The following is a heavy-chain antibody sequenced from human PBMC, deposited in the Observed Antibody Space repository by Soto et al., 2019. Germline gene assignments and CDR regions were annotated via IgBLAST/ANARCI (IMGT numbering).Heavy chain of an antibody. CDR1: GGSISSSSYY. V-gene: IGHV4-39*07. CDR2: IYYRGST. J-gene: IGHJ4*02. D-gene: IGHD6-19*01. Sequence: SETLSLTCTVSGGSISSSSYYWGWIRQPPGKGLEWIGSIYYRGSTYYNPSLKSRVTISVDTSKNQFSLKLSSVTAADTAVDYCARDRPAWYSGYSSGWFDYWGQGTLVTVSS. CDR3: ARDRPAWYSGYSSGWFDY.